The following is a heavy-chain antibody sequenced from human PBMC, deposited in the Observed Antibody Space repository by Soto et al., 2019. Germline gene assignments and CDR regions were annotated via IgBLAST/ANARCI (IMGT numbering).Heavy chain of an antibody. J-gene: IGHJ3*02. V-gene: IGHV1-18*01. CDR2: ISAYNGNT. Sequence: QVPLVQSGAEVKKPGASVKVSCKASGYTFTSYGISWVRQAPGQGLEWMGWISAYNGNTNYAQKLQGRVTMTTDTSTSTAYMELRSLRSDDTAVYYCARVSAAADDFLFAFDIWGQGTMVTVSS. CDR1: GYTFTSYG. CDR3: ARVSAAADDFLFAFDI. D-gene: IGHD6-13*01.